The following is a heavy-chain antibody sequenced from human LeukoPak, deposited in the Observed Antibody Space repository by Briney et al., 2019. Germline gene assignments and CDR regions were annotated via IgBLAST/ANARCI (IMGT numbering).Heavy chain of an antibody. D-gene: IGHD2-21*02. Sequence: ASVKVSCKTSGYVFINYYIHWVRLAPGQELQWMGWINPKSGATNYAQSFQGRVALTTDTSISTAFMELSNLRPDDTAIYFCARSVTYNWFDPWGQGTRVTVSS. CDR3: ARSVTYNWFDP. V-gene: IGHV1-2*02. CDR2: INPKSGAT. J-gene: IGHJ5*02. CDR1: GYVFINYY.